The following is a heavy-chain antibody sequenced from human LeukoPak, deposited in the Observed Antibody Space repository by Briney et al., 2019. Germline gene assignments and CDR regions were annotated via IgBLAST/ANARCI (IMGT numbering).Heavy chain of an antibody. V-gene: IGHV1-3*01. CDR1: GYTFTSYA. J-gene: IGHJ4*02. D-gene: IGHD3-22*01. CDR2: INAGNGNT. CDR3: ARVLPDYYDSSGSLDY. Sequence: ASVKVSCKASGYTFTSYAMHWVRQAPGQRLEWMGWINAGNGNTKYSQKFQGRVTITRDTSASTAYMELSSLRSEDTAVYYCARVLPDYYDSSGSLDYWGQGILVTVSS.